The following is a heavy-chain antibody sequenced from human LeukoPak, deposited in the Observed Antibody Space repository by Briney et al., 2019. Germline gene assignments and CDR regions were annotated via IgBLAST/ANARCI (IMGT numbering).Heavy chain of an antibody. CDR1: GFTVSSNY. D-gene: IGHD3/OR15-3a*01. CDR2: IYSTGNT. CDR3: ARDRTSYFDY. J-gene: IGHJ4*02. V-gene: IGHV3-53*01. Sequence: GGSLRLSCAASGFTVSSNYMSWVRQAPGKGLEWVSVIYSTGNTYYADSVKGRFTISRDNSKNTVYLQMNSLRAEDTAVYYCARDRTSYFDYWGQGTLVTVSS.